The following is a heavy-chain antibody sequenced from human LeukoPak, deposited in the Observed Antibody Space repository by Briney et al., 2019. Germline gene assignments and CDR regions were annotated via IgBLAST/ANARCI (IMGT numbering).Heavy chain of an antibody. D-gene: IGHD4-17*01. Sequence: GGSLRLSCAASGFTFSSYAMSWVRQAPGKGLEWVSAISGSGGSTYYADSVKGRFTISRDNSKNTLYLQMNSLRAEDTAVYYCAKGRALSKYGDTFDYWGQGTLVTVSS. V-gene: IGHV3-23*01. CDR1: GFTFSSYA. J-gene: IGHJ4*02. CDR2: ISGSGGST. CDR3: AKGRALSKYGDTFDY.